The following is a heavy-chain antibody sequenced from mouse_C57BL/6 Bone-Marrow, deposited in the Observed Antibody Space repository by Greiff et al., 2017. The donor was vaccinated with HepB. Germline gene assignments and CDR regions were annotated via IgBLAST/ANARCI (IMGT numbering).Heavy chain of an antibody. J-gene: IGHJ1*03. CDR2: IRSKSNNYAT. CDR3: VSSYDWYFDV. Sequence: EVQRVESGGGLVQPKGSLKLSCAASGFSFNTYAMNWVRQAPGKGLEWVARIRSKSNNYATYYADSVKDRFTISRDDSESMLYLQMNNLKTEDTAMYYCVSSYDWYFDVWGTGTTVTVSS. D-gene: IGHD1-1*01. CDR1: GFSFNTYA. V-gene: IGHV10-1*01.